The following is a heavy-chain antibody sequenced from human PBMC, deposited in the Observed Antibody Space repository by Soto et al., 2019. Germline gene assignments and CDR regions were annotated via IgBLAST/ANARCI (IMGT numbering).Heavy chain of an antibody. V-gene: IGHV3-33*01. CDR1: GFTFSSYG. J-gene: IGHJ4*02. CDR3: ARDRIVGATPFDY. Sequence: GGSLRLSCAASGFTFSSYGMHWVRQAPGKGLEWVAVIWYDGSNKYYADSVKGRFTISRDNSKNTLYLQMNSLRAEDTAVYYCARDRIVGATPFDYWGQGTLVTVSS. D-gene: IGHD1-26*01. CDR2: IWYDGSNK.